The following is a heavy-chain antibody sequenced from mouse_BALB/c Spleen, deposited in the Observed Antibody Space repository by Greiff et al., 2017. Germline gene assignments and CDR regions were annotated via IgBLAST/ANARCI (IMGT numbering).Heavy chain of an antibody. D-gene: IGHD1-1*01. J-gene: IGHJ1*01. CDR2: ISYSGST. V-gene: IGHV3-2*02. CDR1: GYSITSDYA. Sequence: EVMLVESGPGLVKPSQSLSLTCTVTGYSITSDYAWNWIRQFPGNKLEWMGYISYSGSTSYNPSLKSRISITRDTSKNQFFLQLNSVTTEDTATYYCARSSPHYYGSSYWYFDVWGAGTTVTVSS. CDR3: ARSSPHYYGSSYWYFDV.